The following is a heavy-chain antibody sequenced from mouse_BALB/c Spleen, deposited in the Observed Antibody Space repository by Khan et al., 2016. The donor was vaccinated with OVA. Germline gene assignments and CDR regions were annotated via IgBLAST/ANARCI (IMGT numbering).Heavy chain of an antibody. CDR2: IWAGGST. J-gene: IGHJ2*01. V-gene: IGHV2-9*02. CDR1: GLSLTSYA. Sequence: VQLVESGPGLVAPSQSLSITCTVTGLSLTSYAIHWIRQPPGKGLEWLGVIWAGGSTNYNSSLMSRLSISKDNSKSQVFLKMNSLQTHDTTIYXCARNREPDYFDYWGQGTTLTVSS. CDR3: ARNREPDYFDY.